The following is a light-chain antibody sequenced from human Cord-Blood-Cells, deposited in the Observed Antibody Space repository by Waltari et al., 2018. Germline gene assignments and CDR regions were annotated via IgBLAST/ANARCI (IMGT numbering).Light chain of an antibody. CDR3: SSYTSSSTYV. CDR1: RSAVGVYNY. J-gene: IGLJ1*01. CDR2: DVS. V-gene: IGLV2-14*01. Sequence: QPALTHPASVSGSPGQSITISCTGTRSAVGVYNYSSCYQQHPGKAPKLMIYDVSNRPSGVSNRFSGSKSGNTASLTISGLQAEDEADYYCSSYTSSSTYVFGTGTKVTVL.